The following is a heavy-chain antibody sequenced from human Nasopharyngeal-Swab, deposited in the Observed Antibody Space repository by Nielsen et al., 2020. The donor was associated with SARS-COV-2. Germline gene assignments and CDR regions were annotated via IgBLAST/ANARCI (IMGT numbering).Heavy chain of an antibody. J-gene: IGHJ4*02. CDR3: AHYSSGSLSSPRGRGYFDY. CDR2: INHSGSP. Sequence: SETLSLTCAVYGGSFSGYYWSWIRQPPGKGLEWIGEINHSGSPNYNPSLKSRVTISVDTSKNQFSLKLSSVTAADTAVYYCAHYSSGSLSSPRGRGYFDYWGQGTLVTVSS. CDR1: GGSFSGYY. V-gene: IGHV4-34*01. D-gene: IGHD1-26*01.